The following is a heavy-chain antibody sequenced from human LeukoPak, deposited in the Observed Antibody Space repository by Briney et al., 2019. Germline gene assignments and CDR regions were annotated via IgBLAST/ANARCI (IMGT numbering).Heavy chain of an antibody. CDR2: ITTSSSYM. Sequence: GGSLRLSCAASGFTFSAYNMNWVRRTPGKGLEWVSSITTSSSYMFYADSVRGRFTISRDNAKNSLYLQMNSLRAEDTALYYCAKDMVRGVIYAFDIWGQGTMVTVSS. CDR1: GFTFSAYN. D-gene: IGHD3-10*01. CDR3: AKDMVRGVIYAFDI. V-gene: IGHV3-21*04. J-gene: IGHJ3*02.